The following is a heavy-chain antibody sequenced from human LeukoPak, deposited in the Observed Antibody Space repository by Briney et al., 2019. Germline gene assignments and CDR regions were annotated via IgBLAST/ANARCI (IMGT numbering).Heavy chain of an antibody. V-gene: IGHV3-48*01. D-gene: IGHD6-19*01. CDR2: IRGSGNIL. CDR1: GFTFSSYG. Sequence: GGSLRLSCAASGFTFSSYGMHWVRQAPGKGLEWLAYIRGSGNILYYADSVKGRFTISRDNARNSLYLQMSSLRAEDTAVYYCARASGWYVQDYFDHWGQGTLVIVSS. CDR3: ARASGWYVQDYFDH. J-gene: IGHJ4*02.